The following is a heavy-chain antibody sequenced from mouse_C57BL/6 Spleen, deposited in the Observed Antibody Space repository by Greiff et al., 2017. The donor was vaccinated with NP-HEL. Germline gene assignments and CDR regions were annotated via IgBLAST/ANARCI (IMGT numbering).Heavy chain of an antibody. CDR2: ISSGSSTI. V-gene: IGHV5-17*01. J-gene: IGHJ2*01. CDR1: GFTFSDYG. Sequence: DVMLVESGGGLVKPGGSLKLSCAASGFTFSDYGMHWVRQAPEKGLEWVAYISSGSSTIYYADTVKGRFTISRDNAKNTLFLQMTSLRSEDTAMYYCARQVDYYGSSFDYWGQGTTLTVSS. CDR3: ARQVDYYGSSFDY. D-gene: IGHD1-1*01.